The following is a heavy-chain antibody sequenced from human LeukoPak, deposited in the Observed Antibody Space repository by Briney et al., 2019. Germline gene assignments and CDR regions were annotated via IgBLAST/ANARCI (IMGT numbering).Heavy chain of an antibody. CDR2: ISAYNGNT. D-gene: IGHD2-2*01. J-gene: IGHJ6*03. V-gene: IGHV1-18*01. CDR1: GYTFTSYG. CDR3: ARLVVPAATRNYYYYYYMDV. Sequence: GASVKVSCKASGYTFTSYGISWVRQAPGQGLEWMVWISAYNGNTNYAQKLQGRVTMTTDTSTSTAYMELRSLRSDDTAVYYCARLVVPAATRNYYYYYYMDVWGKGTTVTVSS.